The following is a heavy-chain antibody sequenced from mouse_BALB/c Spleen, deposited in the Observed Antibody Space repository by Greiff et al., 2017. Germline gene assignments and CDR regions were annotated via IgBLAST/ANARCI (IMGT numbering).Heavy chain of an antibody. J-gene: IGHJ4*01. V-gene: IGHV5-17*02. D-gene: IGHD2-3*01. CDR3: ARWGLLRAMDY. CDR1: GFTFSSFG. Sequence: EVKLMESGGGLVQPGGSRKLSCAASGFTFSSFGMHWVRQAPEKGLEWVAYISSGSSTIYYADTVKGRFTISRDNPKNTLFLQMTSLRSEDTAMYYCARWGLLRAMDYWGQGTSVTVSS. CDR2: ISSGSSTI.